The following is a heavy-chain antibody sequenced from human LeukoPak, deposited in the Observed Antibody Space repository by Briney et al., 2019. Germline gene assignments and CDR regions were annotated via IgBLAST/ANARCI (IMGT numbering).Heavy chain of an antibody. J-gene: IGHJ4*02. Sequence: SETLSLTCTVSGGSISGHYWSWIRQPPGKGLEWIGYIYYSGTTLYNSSLKSRVTISVDKSKNQFSLKLSSVTAADTAVYYCAGGHGDYGYYFDYWGQGTLVTVSS. D-gene: IGHD4-17*01. CDR3: AGGHGDYGYYFDY. V-gene: IGHV4-59*11. CDR2: IYYSGTT. CDR1: GGSISGHY.